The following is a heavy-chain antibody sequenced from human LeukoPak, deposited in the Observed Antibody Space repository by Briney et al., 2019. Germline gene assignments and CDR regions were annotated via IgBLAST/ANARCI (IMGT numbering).Heavy chain of an antibody. CDR3: ARLLGGDYDFDY. D-gene: IGHD4-17*01. J-gene: IGHJ4*02. CDR1: GGSISSYY. CDR2: IYTSGTP. V-gene: IGHV4-4*09. Sequence: SETLSLTCTVSGGSISSYYWSWIRQPPGKGLEWIGYIYTSGTPNYTPSLKSRVTISVDTSKNQFSLKLSSVTAADTAVYYCARLLGGDYDFDYWGQGTLVTVSS.